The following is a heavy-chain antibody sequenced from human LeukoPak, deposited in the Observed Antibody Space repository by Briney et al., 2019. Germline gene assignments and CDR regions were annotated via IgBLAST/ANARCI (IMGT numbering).Heavy chain of an antibody. D-gene: IGHD3-10*01. CDR2: INSDGSST. J-gene: IGHJ1*01. Sequence: GGSLRLSCAASGFTFSSYWMHWVRQAPGKGLVWVSRINSDGSSTSYADSVKGRFTISRDNAKNTLYLQMNSLRAEDTAVYYCAGPLGSPYFHHWGQGTLVTVSS. V-gene: IGHV3-74*01. CDR3: AGPLGSPYFHH. CDR1: GFTFSSYW.